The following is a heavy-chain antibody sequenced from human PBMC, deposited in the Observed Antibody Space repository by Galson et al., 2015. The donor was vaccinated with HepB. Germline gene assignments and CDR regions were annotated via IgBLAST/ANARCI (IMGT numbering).Heavy chain of an antibody. J-gene: IGHJ6*03. CDR3: ARRFGLYYYYYYYMDV. V-gene: IGHV1-8*01. CDR2: MNPNSGNT. D-gene: IGHD3/OR15-3a*01. CDR1: GYTFTSYD. Sequence: SVKVSCKASGYTFTSYDINWVRQATGQGLEWMGWMNPNSGNTGYAQKFQGRVTMTRNTSISTAYMELSSLRSEDTAVYYCARRFGLYYYYYYYMDVWGKGTTVTVSS.